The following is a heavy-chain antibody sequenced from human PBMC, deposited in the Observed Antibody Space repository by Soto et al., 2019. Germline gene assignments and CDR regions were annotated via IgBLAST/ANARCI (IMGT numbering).Heavy chain of an antibody. CDR1: GYSFTRYG. Sequence: ASVKVSCKASGYSFTRYGISWVRQAPGQGLEWMGWISIYNENTNYAQKFQGRVTMTRDTFTSTVYMELRSLTSDDTALYYCARDFGRLVPGEIPSEIYGMDVWGQGTTVTVSS. CDR2: ISIYNENT. V-gene: IGHV1-18*01. J-gene: IGHJ6*02. CDR3: ARDFGRLVPGEIPSEIYGMDV. D-gene: IGHD6-19*01.